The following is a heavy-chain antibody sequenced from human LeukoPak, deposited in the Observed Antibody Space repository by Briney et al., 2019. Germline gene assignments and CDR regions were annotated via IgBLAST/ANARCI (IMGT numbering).Heavy chain of an antibody. CDR3: ARSGTPTWGYYYYGMDV. CDR1: GYTFTSYY. V-gene: IGHV1-46*01. CDR2: INPSGGST. J-gene: IGHJ6*02. Sequence: ASVKVSCKASGYTFTSYYMHWVRQAPGQGLEWMGIINPSGGSTSYAQKFQGRVTMTRDTSTSTVYMELSSLRSKDTAVYYCARSGTPTWGYYYYGMDVWGQGTTVTVSS. D-gene: IGHD1-1*01.